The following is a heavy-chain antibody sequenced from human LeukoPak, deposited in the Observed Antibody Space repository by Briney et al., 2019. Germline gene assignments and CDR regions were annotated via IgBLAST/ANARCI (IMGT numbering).Heavy chain of an antibody. V-gene: IGHV3-7*04. CDR1: GFTFSRYW. J-gene: IGHJ4*02. Sequence: GGSLRLSCAASGFTFSRYWMTWVRQPPGKGLEWVANIKQDGSEKYYVDSVKGRFTISRDNAKNSVYLQMNSLRAEDTAVYYCAKEQRGYDKPIDYWGQGTLVTVSS. D-gene: IGHD5-12*01. CDR2: IKQDGSEK. CDR3: AKEQRGYDKPIDY.